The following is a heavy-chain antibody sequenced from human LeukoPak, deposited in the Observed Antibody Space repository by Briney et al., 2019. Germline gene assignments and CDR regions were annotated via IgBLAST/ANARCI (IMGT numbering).Heavy chain of an antibody. J-gene: IGHJ6*02. D-gene: IGHD2-2*01. CDR2: INHSGSA. CDR1: GGSFSGYY. V-gene: IGHV4-34*01. Sequence: SETLSLTCTVSGGSFSGYYCTWIRQPPGKGLEWIGEINHSGSANYNPSLKSRVTISLDTSKNQFSLKLSSVTAADTAVYYCARAGPAWDYYYYGMDVWGQGTTVTVSS. CDR3: ARAGPAWDYYYYGMDV.